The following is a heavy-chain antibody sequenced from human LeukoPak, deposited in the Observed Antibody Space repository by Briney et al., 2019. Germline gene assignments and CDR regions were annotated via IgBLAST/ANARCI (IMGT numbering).Heavy chain of an antibody. Sequence: SETLSLTCTVSGGSISSYYWSWIRQPPGKGLEWIGYIYYSGSTNYNPSLKSRVTISVDTSKNQFSLKLSSVTDADTAVYYCARGDFCSGGSCLLYWGQGTLVTVSS. CDR2: IYYSGST. V-gene: IGHV4-59*01. CDR1: GGSISSYY. CDR3: ARGDFCSGGSCLLY. D-gene: IGHD2-15*01. J-gene: IGHJ4*02.